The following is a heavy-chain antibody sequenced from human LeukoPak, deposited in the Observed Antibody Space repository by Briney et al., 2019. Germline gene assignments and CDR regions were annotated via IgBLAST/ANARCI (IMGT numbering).Heavy chain of an antibody. D-gene: IGHD4-23*01. J-gene: IGHJ3*02. CDR3: ASLGGYGGPPRAFDI. CDR2: INHSGST. V-gene: IGHV4-34*01. Sequence: SETLSLTCAVYGGSFSGYYWSWIRQPPGKGLEWIGEINHSGSTNYNPSLKSRVTISVDTSKNQFSLKLSSVTAADTTVYYCASLGGYGGPPRAFDIWGQGTMVTVSS. CDR1: GGSFSGYY.